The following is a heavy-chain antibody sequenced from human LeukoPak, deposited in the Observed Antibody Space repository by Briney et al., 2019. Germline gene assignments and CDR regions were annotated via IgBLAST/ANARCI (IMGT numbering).Heavy chain of an antibody. Sequence: GGSLRLSCAASGFTFSSYGMSWVRQAPGKGLEWVSYISSSGSTIYYADSVKGRFTISRDNAKNSLYLQMNSLRAEDTAVYYCARPVAGDPTIDYWGQGTLVTVSS. D-gene: IGHD6-19*01. CDR3: ARPVAGDPTIDY. CDR2: ISSSGSTI. V-gene: IGHV3-48*04. J-gene: IGHJ4*02. CDR1: GFTFSSYG.